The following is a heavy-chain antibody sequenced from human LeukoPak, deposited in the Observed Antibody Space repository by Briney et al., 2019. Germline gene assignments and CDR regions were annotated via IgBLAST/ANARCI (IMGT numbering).Heavy chain of an antibody. CDR3: ARDSEGYFNWFDP. J-gene: IGHJ5*02. Sequence: RASVKVSCKASGGTFSSYAISWVRQAPGQGLEWMGGIIPIFGTANYAQEFQGRVTITADKSTSTAYMELSSLRSEDTAVYYCARDSEGYFNWFDPWGQGTLVTVSS. CDR1: GGTFSSYA. D-gene: IGHD2/OR15-2a*01. CDR2: IIPIFGTA. V-gene: IGHV1-69*06.